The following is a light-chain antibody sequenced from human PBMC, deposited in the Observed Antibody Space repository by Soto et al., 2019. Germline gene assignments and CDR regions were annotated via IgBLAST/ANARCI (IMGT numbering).Light chain of an antibody. CDR2: GAS. CDR1: QNVFTN. V-gene: IGKV3-20*01. CDR3: QHYGSSWT. J-gene: IGKJ1*01. Sequence: PGESATLSCRASQNVFTNVAWYQQKAGQAPRLLIYGASNRATGIPDRFSGSGSGTDFILTISRLEPEDFAVYYCQHYGSSWTFGQGTKVDIK.